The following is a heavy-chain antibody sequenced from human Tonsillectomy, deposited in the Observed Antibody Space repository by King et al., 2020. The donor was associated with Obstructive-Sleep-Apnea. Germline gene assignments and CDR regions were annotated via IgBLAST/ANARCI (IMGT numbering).Heavy chain of an antibody. Sequence: VQLVESGGGLVKPGGSLRLSCAASGFTFSTYTMNWVRQAPGKGLEWVSSISSSSGYIYYADSVKGRFTISRDNAENSLYLQMNSLRVEDTAVYYCASVLEAAAPFDYWGQGTLVTVSS. J-gene: IGHJ4*02. V-gene: IGHV3-21*01. CDR3: ASVLEAAAPFDY. D-gene: IGHD6-13*01. CDR2: ISSSSGYI. CDR1: GFTFSTYT.